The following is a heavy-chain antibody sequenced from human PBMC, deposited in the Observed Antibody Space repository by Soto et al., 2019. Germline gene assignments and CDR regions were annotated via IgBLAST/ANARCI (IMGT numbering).Heavy chain of an antibody. V-gene: IGHV3-23*01. D-gene: IGHD2-15*01. Sequence: SLRLSCAASGFTFSSYAMSWVRQAPGKGLEWVSAISGSGGSTYYADSVKGRFTISRDNSKNTLYLQMNSLRAEDTAVYYCAKAYCSGGSCLDYWGQGTLVTVSS. CDR3: AKAYCSGGSCLDY. CDR2: ISGSGGST. J-gene: IGHJ4*02. CDR1: GFTFSSYA.